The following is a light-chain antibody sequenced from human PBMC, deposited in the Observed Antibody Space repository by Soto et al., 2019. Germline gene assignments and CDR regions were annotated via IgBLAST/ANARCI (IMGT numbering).Light chain of an antibody. Sequence: EIVLTQSPATLSLSPGERATLSCRASQSVSSYLAWYQQKPGQAPRLLIYDASNRATGIPARFSGSGSGTDFTLTISSLQSEDFAVYYCHQYNNWWTLGQGTKVEIK. CDR2: DAS. V-gene: IGKV3-11*01. J-gene: IGKJ1*01. CDR3: HQYNNWWT. CDR1: QSVSSY.